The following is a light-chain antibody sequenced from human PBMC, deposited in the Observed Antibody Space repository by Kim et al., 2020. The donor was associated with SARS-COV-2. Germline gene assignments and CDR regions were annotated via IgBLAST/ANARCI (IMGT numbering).Light chain of an antibody. V-gene: IGLV2-14*04. Sequence: GQTLTITCTGTSSDGDDYNYDHWNQQHPGKAPTHMIYDVIKRPSGVSNRFSGANSGTTASLTISGLQAEDEADYYCSSYTSSSTYVFGTGTKVTVL. CDR2: DVI. CDR3: SSYTSSSTYV. CDR1: SSDGDDYNY. J-gene: IGLJ1*01.